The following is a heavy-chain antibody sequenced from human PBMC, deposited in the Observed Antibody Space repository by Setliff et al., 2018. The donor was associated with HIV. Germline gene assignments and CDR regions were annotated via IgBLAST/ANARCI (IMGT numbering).Heavy chain of an antibody. CDR2: IYTNGST. CDR1: GGSISSYF. D-gene: IGHD6-19*01. Sequence: PSETLSLTCTVSGGSISSYFWSWIRQPPGKGLEWIGYIYTNGSTNYNPSLKSRVTISVDTSKNQFSLKLNSVTAADTAVYYCASGREAVAGALHFDYWGQGTLVTVSS. V-gene: IGHV4-4*08. CDR3: ASGREAVAGALHFDY. J-gene: IGHJ4*02.